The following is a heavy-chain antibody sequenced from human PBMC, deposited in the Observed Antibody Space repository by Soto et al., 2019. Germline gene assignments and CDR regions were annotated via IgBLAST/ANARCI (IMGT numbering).Heavy chain of an antibody. CDR2: IYYSGSS. V-gene: IGHV4-59*08. CDR3: ARHSSSWPIFDY. D-gene: IGHD6-13*01. CDR1: GGSIGNSY. Sequence: QVQLQESGPGLVKPSETLSLTCTVSGGSIGNSYWSWIRQSPGKGLEWIGYIYYSGSSNYNPSLKSRVSISVDTSKNQFSLTLSSVTAADPAVYYCARHSSSWPIFDYWGQGTLVIVSS. J-gene: IGHJ4*02.